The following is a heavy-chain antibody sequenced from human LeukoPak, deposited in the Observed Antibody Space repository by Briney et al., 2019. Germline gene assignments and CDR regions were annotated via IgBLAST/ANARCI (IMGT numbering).Heavy chain of an antibody. CDR3: ARDRGGYYDSSGYYYGYNWFDP. J-gene: IGHJ5*02. V-gene: IGHV1-2*02. CDR2: INPNSGGK. Sequence: ASVKVSCKASGYTFTCYYMHWVRQAPGQGREWRGWINPNSGGKNYAQKFQGRVTMTRDTSISTAYMELSRLRSDDTAVYYCARDRGGYYDSSGYYYGYNWFDPWGQGTLVTVSS. D-gene: IGHD3-22*01. CDR1: GYTFTCYY.